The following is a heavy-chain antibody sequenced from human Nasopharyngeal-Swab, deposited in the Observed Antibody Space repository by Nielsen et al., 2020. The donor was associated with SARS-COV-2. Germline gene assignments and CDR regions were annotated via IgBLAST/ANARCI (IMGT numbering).Heavy chain of an antibody. CDR1: GFSITNYG. CDR3: VKHQGSSSDQ. V-gene: IGHV3-74*01. Sequence: GESLKISCAASGFSITNYGMQWVRQAPGKGLVWVSRVNQDGSRTDYADSVRGRFTISRDNAKNTLYLQMNSLRVEDTAVYYCVKHQGSSSDQWGQGTLVTVSS. J-gene: IGHJ4*02. CDR2: VNQDGSRT.